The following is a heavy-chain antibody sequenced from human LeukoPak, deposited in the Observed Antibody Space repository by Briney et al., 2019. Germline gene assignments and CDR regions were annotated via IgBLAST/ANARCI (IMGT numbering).Heavy chain of an antibody. J-gene: IGHJ4*02. Sequence: ASVKVSCKASGGTFSSYAISWVRQAPGQGLEWMGWINIGNGNTKYSQNFQGRITITRDTSATTAYMDLSSLRSEDTAVYYCARRLGRSFDYWGQGTLVTVSS. CDR1: GGTFSSYA. D-gene: IGHD2-21*01. CDR2: INIGNGNT. CDR3: ARRLGRSFDY. V-gene: IGHV1-3*04.